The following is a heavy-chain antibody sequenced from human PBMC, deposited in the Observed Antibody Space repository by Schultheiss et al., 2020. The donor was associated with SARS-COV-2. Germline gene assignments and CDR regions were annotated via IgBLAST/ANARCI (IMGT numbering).Heavy chain of an antibody. D-gene: IGHD1-26*01. CDR1: GGSISSGGYY. Sequence: GSLRLSCTVSGGSISSGGYYWSWIRQHPGKGLEWIGYIYYSGSTNYNPSLKSRVTISVDTSKNQFSLKLSSVTAADTAVYYCARGGSGSYGPDYWGQGTLVTVSS. J-gene: IGHJ4*02. V-gene: IGHV4-61*08. CDR2: IYYSGST. CDR3: ARGGSGSYGPDY.